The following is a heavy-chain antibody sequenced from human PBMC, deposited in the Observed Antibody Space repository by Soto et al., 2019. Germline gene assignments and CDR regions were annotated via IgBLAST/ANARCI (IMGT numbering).Heavy chain of an antibody. CDR3: ARERGLSIADRRHFDF. D-gene: IGHD6-6*01. J-gene: IGHJ4*02. Sequence: ASVKVSCKASGYTFTGYYMHWVRQAPGQGLEWMGWINPNSGGTNYAQKFQGRVTMTRDTSISTAYMELSRLRSDDTAVYYCARERGLSIADRRHFDFWGQGTLVTVS. V-gene: IGHV1-2*02. CDR1: GYTFTGYY. CDR2: INPNSGGT.